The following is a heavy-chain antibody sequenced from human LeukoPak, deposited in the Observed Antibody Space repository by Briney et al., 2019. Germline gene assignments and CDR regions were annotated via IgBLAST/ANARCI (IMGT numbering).Heavy chain of an antibody. V-gene: IGHV1-18*01. CDR1: GYTFTSYG. J-gene: IGHJ4*02. Sequence: SVKVSCKASGYTFTSYGISWVRQAPGQGLEWMGWISAYNGNTNYAQKLQGRVTMTTDTSTSTAYMELRSLRSDDTAVYYCARDYPTGQKIVVVPAAMFDYFDYWGQGTLVTVSS. CDR2: ISAYNGNT. D-gene: IGHD2-2*01. CDR3: ARDYPTGQKIVVVPAAMFDYFDY.